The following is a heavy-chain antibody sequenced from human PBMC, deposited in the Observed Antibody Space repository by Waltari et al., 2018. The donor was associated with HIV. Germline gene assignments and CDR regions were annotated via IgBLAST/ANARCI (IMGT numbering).Heavy chain of an antibody. CDR3: ARGILPSHDDGSENYYFES. CDR2: MNPRGGST. J-gene: IGHJ4*02. D-gene: IGHD6-13*01. V-gene: IGHV1-46*01. Sequence: QVHLVQSGAEVKKPGDSVTVSCKASGYNFINYYVPWVRQAPGQGLEWMGMMNPRGGSTTYAQNFQGRVTMTSDTSTSTLYMELTSLISEDTAVYYCARGILPSHDDGSENYYFESWGQGTLVTVSS. CDR1: GYNFINYY.